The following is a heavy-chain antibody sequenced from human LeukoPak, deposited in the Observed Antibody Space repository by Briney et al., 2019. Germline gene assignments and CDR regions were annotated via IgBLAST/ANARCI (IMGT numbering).Heavy chain of an antibody. CDR3: ARDRRPYPKTTALFDY. CDR2: INPNSGGT. CDR1: GYIFTGYY. D-gene: IGHD4-11*01. J-gene: IGHJ4*02. Sequence: GASVKVSCKASGYIFTGYYMHWVRQAPGQGLEWMGWINPNSGGTNYAQKFQGRVTMTRDTSISTAYMELSRLRSDDTAVYYCARDRRPYPKTTALFDYWGQGTLVTVSS. V-gene: IGHV1-2*02.